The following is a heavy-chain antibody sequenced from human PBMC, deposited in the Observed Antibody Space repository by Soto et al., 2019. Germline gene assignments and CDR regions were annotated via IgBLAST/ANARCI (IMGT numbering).Heavy chain of an antibody. CDR1: GFTLQNYA. Sequence: PGGSLRLSCTASGFTLQNYAMAWVRQAPGKGLEWVSTLIGGHYGTAYSYSVKGRFTVSRDNSKNCLCLQMNSLGVEDTAMYFCAKGKSTGDIDWFDPWGQGSLVTVSS. CDR2: LIGGHYGT. CDR3: AKGKSTGDIDWFDP. D-gene: IGHD3-10*01. V-gene: IGHV3-23*01. J-gene: IGHJ5*02.